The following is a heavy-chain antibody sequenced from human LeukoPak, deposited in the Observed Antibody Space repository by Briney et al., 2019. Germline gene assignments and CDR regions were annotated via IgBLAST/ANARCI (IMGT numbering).Heavy chain of an antibody. Sequence: PSQTLSLTCGVSGGSISSGGYSWSWIRQPPGKGLEWIGYIYYSGSTYYNPSLKSRVTISVDTSKNQFSLKLSSVTAADTAVYYCARVYSSSWSRWFDPWGQGTLVTVSS. CDR2: IYYSGST. V-gene: IGHV4-30-4*07. CDR1: GGSISSGGYS. J-gene: IGHJ5*02. D-gene: IGHD6-6*01. CDR3: ARVYSSSWSRWFDP.